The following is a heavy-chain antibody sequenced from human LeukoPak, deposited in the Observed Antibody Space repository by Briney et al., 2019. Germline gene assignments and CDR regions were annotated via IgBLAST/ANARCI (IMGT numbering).Heavy chain of an antibody. CDR2: INHSGAT. CDR1: GGSFSGYY. V-gene: IGHV4-34*01. CDR3: ARVKRLLTGYYLNPADYGIDV. D-gene: IGHD3-9*01. J-gene: IGHJ6*02. Sequence: SETLSLTCAVFGGSFSGYYWTSIRQPPGKGLEWIGEINHSGATNYRLSLKSRVTISADTSKNQFSLKLSSVTAADTAVYYCARVKRLLTGYYLNPADYGIDVWGQGTTVTVSS.